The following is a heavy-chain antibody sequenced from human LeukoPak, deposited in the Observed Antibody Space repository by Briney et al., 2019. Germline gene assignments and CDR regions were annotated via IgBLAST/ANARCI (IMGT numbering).Heavy chain of an antibody. Sequence: PSETLSLTCAVYGGYFSGYYWSWIRQPPGQGLEWIGEINHSGSTNYNPSLKSRVTISVDTSKNQFSLKLSSVTAADTAVYYCAGGTVVTTDWGQGTLVTVSS. CDR3: AGGTVVTTD. CDR1: GGYFSGYY. CDR2: INHSGST. V-gene: IGHV4-34*01. D-gene: IGHD4-23*01. J-gene: IGHJ4*02.